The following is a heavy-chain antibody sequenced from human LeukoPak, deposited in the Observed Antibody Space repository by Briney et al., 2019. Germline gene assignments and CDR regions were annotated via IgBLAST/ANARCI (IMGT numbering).Heavy chain of an antibody. D-gene: IGHD3-3*01. CDR3: AKVYPPYYDFWSGYLDY. V-gene: IGHV3-23*01. J-gene: IGHJ4*02. Sequence: GGSLRLSCAASGFTVSSNYMSWVRQAPGKGLEWVSAISGSGGSTYYADSVKGRFTISRDNSKNTLYLQMNSLRAEDTAVYYCAKVYPPYYDFWSGYLDYWGQGTLVTVSS. CDR1: GFTVSSNY. CDR2: ISGSGGST.